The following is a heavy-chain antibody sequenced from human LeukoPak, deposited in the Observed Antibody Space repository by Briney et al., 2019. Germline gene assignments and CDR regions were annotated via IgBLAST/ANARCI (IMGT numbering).Heavy chain of an antibody. D-gene: IGHD5-12*01. V-gene: IGHV3-74*01. CDR1: GFTFSSYW. CDR2: INSDGSST. Sequence: GGSLSLSCAASGFTFSSYWMHWVRQAPGKGLVWVSRINSDGSSTSYADSVKGRFTISRDNAKNTLYLQMNSLRAEDTAVYYCARTWKGGSPYYWGQGTLVTVSS. CDR3: ARTWKGGSPYY. J-gene: IGHJ4*02.